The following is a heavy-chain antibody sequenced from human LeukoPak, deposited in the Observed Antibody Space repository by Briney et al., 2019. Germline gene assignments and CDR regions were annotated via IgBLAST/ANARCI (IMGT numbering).Heavy chain of an antibody. V-gene: IGHV4-34*01. CDR2: INHSGST. Sequence: SETLSLTCAVHGGSFSGYYWSWIRQPPGKGLEWIGEINHSGSTNYNPSLKSRVTISVDTSKNQFSLKLSSVTAADTAVYYCARVRAYYDSSGYYPNFYFDYWGQGTLVTVSS. CDR3: ARVRAYYDSSGYYPNFYFDY. J-gene: IGHJ4*02. D-gene: IGHD3-22*01. CDR1: GGSFSGYY.